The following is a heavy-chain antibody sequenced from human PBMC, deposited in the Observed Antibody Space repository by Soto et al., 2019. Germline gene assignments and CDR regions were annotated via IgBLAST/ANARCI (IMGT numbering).Heavy chain of an antibody. D-gene: IGHD4-17*01. CDR1: GFTFSSYG. Sequence: SGGSLRLSCAASGFTFSSYGMHWVRQAPGKGLEWVAVISYDGSNKYYADSVKGRFTISRDNSKNTLYLQMNSLRAEDTAVYYCAKDHSGLYGAKTEPYWGQGTLVTVSS. CDR2: ISYDGSNK. CDR3: AKDHSGLYGAKTEPY. V-gene: IGHV3-30*18. J-gene: IGHJ4*02.